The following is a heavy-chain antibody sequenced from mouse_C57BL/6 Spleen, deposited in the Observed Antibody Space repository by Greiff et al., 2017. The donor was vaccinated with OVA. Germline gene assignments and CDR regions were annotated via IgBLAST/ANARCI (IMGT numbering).Heavy chain of an antibody. J-gene: IGHJ3*01. CDR2: IHPNSGST. CDR1: GYTFTSYW. CDR3: ASDYGSKFAY. V-gene: IGHV1-64*01. D-gene: IGHD1-1*01. Sequence: QVQLQQPGAELVKPGASVKMSCKASGYTFTSYWITWVKQRPGQGLEWIGMIHPNSGSTNYNEKFKSKATLTVDKSSSTAYMQLSSLTSEDSAVYYCASDYGSKFAYWGQGTLVTVSA.